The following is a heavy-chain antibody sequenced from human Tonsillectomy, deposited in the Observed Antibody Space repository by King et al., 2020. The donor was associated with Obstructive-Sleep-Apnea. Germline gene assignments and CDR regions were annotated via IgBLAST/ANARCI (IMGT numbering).Heavy chain of an antibody. CDR1: GFSLSTSGVG. CDR2: IYWNDDK. CDR3: AHITHRWLQFFRSYAFDI. Sequence: TLKESGPTLVKPTQTLTLTCTFSGFSLSTSGVGVGWIRQPPGKALEWLSLIYWNDDKRYSPSLKSRLTITKDTSKNQVVLTMTNMDPVDTATYYCAHITHRWLQFFRSYAFDIWGQGTMVTVSS. D-gene: IGHD5-24*01. J-gene: IGHJ3*02. V-gene: IGHV2-5*01.